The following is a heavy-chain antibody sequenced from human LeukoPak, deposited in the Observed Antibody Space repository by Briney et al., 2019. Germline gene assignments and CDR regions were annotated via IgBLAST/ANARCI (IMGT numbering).Heavy chain of an antibody. CDR3: VRRVRYFGQNDY. CDR1: GASMSDYY. CDR2: IYYTGST. V-gene: IGHV4-59*08. Sequence: SETLSLTCTVSGASMSDYYWSWIRQPPGKGVEWIGYIYYTGSTNYNPSLKSRVTMSVDTFKNQISLKLSSVTAADSAVYFCVRRVRYFGQNDYWGQGTLVTVSS. D-gene: IGHD3-9*01. J-gene: IGHJ4*02.